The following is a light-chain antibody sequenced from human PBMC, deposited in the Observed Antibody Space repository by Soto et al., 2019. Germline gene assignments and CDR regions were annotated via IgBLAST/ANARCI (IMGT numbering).Light chain of an antibody. V-gene: IGKV4-1*01. Sequence: DIVITQSPDSVAVSLGERATINCKSSQRVLYTSNNKHYLAWYQQKPGRPPKLLISWASTRESGVPERFSGSGSGTDVTLSISSLQAEDVAVYYCQHYYSTPPTFGPGTKGDLK. J-gene: IGKJ3*01. CDR3: QHYYSTPPT. CDR1: QRVLYTSNNKHY. CDR2: WAS.